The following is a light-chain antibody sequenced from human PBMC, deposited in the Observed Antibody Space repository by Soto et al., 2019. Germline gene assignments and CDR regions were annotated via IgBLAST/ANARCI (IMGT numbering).Light chain of an antibody. J-gene: IGKJ5*01. CDR3: QQYHSDPIT. CDR1: QSAFSSSTNKNY. CDR2: WAS. Sequence: DIVMTQSPDSLAVSLGETATINCKSSQSAFSSSTNKNYLAWFQQKPGQPPKLLIYWASTRKSGVPDRFSGSGSGTDFTLTITSLQAEDVAVYYCQQYHSDPITFGQGTRLEIK. V-gene: IGKV4-1*01.